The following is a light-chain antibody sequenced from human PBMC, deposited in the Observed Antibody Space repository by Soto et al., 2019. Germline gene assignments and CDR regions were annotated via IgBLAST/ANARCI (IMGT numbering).Light chain of an antibody. CDR1: QDISNY. CDR3: QQYDNLPWT. CDR2: DAS. J-gene: IGKJ3*01. V-gene: IGKV1-33*01. Sequence: DIQMTQSPSSLSASVGDRATITCQASQDISNYLNWYQQKPGKAPKLLIYDASNLETGVPSRFSGSGSGTDFTFTISSLQPEDIATYYCQQYDNLPWTFGPGTKVDIK.